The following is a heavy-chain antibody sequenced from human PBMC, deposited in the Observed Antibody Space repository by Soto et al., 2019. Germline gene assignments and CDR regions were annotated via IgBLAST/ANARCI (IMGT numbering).Heavy chain of an antibody. Sequence: PGGSLRLSCAASGFTFDDYAMHWVRQAPGKGLEWASGISWNSGSIGYADSVKGRFTISRDNAKNSLYLQMNSLRAEDTALYYCAKGDIVVVTAINFDYWGQGTLVTVSS. CDR1: GFTFDDYA. CDR3: AKGDIVVVTAINFDY. D-gene: IGHD2-21*02. V-gene: IGHV3-9*01. J-gene: IGHJ4*02. CDR2: ISWNSGSI.